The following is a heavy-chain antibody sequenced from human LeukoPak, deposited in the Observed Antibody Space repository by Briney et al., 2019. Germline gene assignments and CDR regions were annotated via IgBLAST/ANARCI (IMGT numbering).Heavy chain of an antibody. D-gene: IGHD3-3*01. J-gene: IGHJ4*02. CDR3: ANSLMEGSNYFDY. CDR2: IHYDGSIK. V-gene: IGHV3-30*02. Sequence: HPGGSLRLSCAASGLTFSSHGMHWVRQAPGKGLEWVAFIHYDGSIKYSADSVRGRFTISRDNSKNTLYLQMNSLRPDDTAVYYCANSLMEGSNYFDYWGQGTLVTVSS. CDR1: GLTFSSHG.